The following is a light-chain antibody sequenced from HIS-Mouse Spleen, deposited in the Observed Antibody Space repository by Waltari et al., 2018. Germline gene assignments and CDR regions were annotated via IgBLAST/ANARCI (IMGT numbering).Light chain of an antibody. CDR2: EGS. J-gene: IGLJ2*01. Sequence: QSALTQPASVSGSPGQSITISFTGPTSDVGSYNLVSWYQQHPGKAPKLMIYEGSKRPSGVSNRFSGSKSGNTASLTISGLQAEDEADYYCCSYAGSSTLVFGGGTKLTVL. V-gene: IGLV2-23*01. CDR3: CSYAGSSTLV. CDR1: TSDVGSYNL.